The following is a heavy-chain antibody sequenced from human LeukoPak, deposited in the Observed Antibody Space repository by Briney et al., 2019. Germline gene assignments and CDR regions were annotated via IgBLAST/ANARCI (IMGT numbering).Heavy chain of an antibody. CDR1: GFTFGDYA. CDR3: TRLGSGYYYAFDY. J-gene: IGHJ4*02. D-gene: IGHD3-22*01. Sequence: PGGSLRLSCTASGFTFGDYAMSWVRQAPGKGLEWVGFIRNKAYGGTTEYAASVKGRFTISRDDSKSIAYLQMNSLKTEDTAVYYCTRLGSGYYYAFDYWGQGTLVTVSS. V-gene: IGHV3-49*04. CDR2: IRNKAYGGTT.